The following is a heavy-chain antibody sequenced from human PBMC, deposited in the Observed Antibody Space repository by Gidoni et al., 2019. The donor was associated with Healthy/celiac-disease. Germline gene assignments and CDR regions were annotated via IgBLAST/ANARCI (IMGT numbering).Heavy chain of an antibody. CDR1: GFTFSSYS. J-gene: IGHJ6*02. CDR3: ARERAGMDV. V-gene: IGHV3-21*01. CDR2: ISSSSSYI. Sequence: EVQLVESGGGLVKPGGSLRLSGAASGFTFSSYSMNWVRQAPGKGLEWVSSISSSSSYIYYADSVKGRFTISRDNAKNSLYLQMTSLRAEDTAVYYCARERAGMDVWGQGTTVTVSS.